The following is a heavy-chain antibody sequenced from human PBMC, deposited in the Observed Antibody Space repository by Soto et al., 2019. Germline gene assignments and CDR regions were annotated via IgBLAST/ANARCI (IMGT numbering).Heavy chain of an antibody. CDR3: ARHRGGVIVSNYWFFDL. CDR1: GGSLSSYY. Sequence: QVQLQESGPELVKPSETLSLTCTVSGGSLSSYYWSWIRQPPGKGLEWIGYIYYSGNTNYSPSLKSRVTISVDTPQNQFSLKLSSVTAADTAVYFCARHRGGVIVSNYWFFDLWGRGTLVTVSS. V-gene: IGHV4-59*08. J-gene: IGHJ2*01. D-gene: IGHD3-16*02. CDR2: IYYSGNT.